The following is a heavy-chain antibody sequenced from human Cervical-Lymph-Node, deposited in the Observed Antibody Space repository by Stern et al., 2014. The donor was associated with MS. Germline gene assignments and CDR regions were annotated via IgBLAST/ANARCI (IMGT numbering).Heavy chain of an antibody. CDR1: GYSFTNSW. CDR2: ISPVDSET. J-gene: IGHJ4*02. D-gene: IGHD2-2*02. V-gene: IGHV5-51*01. Sequence: VQLVESGAEVKKPGQSLKISCKGSGYSFTNSWIVWVRQMPGKGLELMGIISPVDSETRYSPSFQGQVTISVDKSINTAYVQWTSLEASDTAMYYCARQGCATTSCHTIDSWGQGTLITVSS. CDR3: ARQGCATTSCHTIDS.